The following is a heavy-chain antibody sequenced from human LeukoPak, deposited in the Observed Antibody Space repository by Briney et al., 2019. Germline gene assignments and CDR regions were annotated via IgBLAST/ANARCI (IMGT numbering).Heavy chain of an antibody. J-gene: IGHJ4*02. CDR2: INPSGGST. D-gene: IGHD5-24*01. CDR1: GYTFTSYY. CDR3: ARDWGGRDGYRTFDY. V-gene: IGHV1-46*01. Sequence: ASVKVSCKASGYTFTSYYMHWVRQAPGQGLEWMGRINPSGGSTSYAQKFQGRVTMTRDMSTSTVYMELSSLRSEDTAVYYCARDWGGRDGYRTFDYWGQGTLVTVSS.